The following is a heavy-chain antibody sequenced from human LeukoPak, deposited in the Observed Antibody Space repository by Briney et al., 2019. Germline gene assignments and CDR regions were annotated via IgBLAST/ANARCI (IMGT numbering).Heavy chain of an antibody. J-gene: IGHJ3*02. CDR1: GGTFSSYA. D-gene: IGHD3-22*01. CDR3: ARGGYPYAFDI. Sequence: ASVKVSCKASGGTFSSYAISWVRQAPGQGLEWMGWINPNSGGTNYAQKFQGRVTMTRDTSISTAYMELSRLTSDDTAVYYCARGGYPYAFDIWGQGTMVTVSS. V-gene: IGHV1-2*02. CDR2: INPNSGGT.